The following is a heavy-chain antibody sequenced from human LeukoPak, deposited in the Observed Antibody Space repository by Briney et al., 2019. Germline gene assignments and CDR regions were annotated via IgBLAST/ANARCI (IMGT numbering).Heavy chain of an antibody. CDR2: ISSSGSTI. Sequence: PGGSLRLSCAASGFIFSSYEMNWVRQAPGKGLAWVSYISSSGSTIYYAGSVKGRFILSRDNAKNSLYLQMNSQRAEDTAVYYCARSSGWPQRGPYCYDYWGQGTLVTVSS. J-gene: IGHJ4*02. CDR3: ARSSGWPQRGPYCYDY. D-gene: IGHD6-19*01. CDR1: GFIFSSYE. V-gene: IGHV3-48*03.